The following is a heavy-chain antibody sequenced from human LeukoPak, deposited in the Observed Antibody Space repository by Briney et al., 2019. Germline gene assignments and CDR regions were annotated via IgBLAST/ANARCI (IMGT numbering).Heavy chain of an antibody. V-gene: IGHV3-30-3*01. D-gene: IGHD5-24*01. CDR1: GFTFSSYA. J-gene: IGHJ4*02. CDR3: ARHAVRDGYNRHNDY. CDR2: ISYDGSNK. Sequence: GGSLRLSCAASGFTFSSYAMHWVRQAPGKGLEWVAVISYDGSNKYYADSVKGRFTISRDNSKNTLYLQMNSLRAEDTAVYYCARHAVRDGYNRHNDYWGQGTLVTVSS.